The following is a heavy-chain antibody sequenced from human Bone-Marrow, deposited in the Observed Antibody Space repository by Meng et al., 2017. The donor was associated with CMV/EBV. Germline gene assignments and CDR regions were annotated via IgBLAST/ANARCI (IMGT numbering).Heavy chain of an antibody. CDR3: ARSSSWYGEFDY. J-gene: IGHJ4*02. D-gene: IGHD6-13*01. V-gene: IGHV1-69*02. CDR2: IIPILGIA. Sequence: SVKVSCKASGYTFTSYYMHWVRQAPGQWLEWMGRIIPILGIANYAQKFQGRVTITADKSTSTAYMELSSLRSEDTAVYYCARSSSWYGEFDYWRQGTLVTISS. CDR1: GYTFTSYY.